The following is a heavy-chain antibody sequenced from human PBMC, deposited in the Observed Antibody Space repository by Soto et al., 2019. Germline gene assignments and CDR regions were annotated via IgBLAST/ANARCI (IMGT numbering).Heavy chain of an antibody. D-gene: IGHD1-20*01. Sequence: GGSLRLSCVVSGFTFSSSWMHWVRQGPGKGLVWVSRMNPDGSAINYADSVKGRFTTSRDNAKNILYLQMNSLRVEDTAVYYCARGPSLTGTYYFDYWGQGTLVTVSS. CDR3: ARGPSLTGTYYFDY. J-gene: IGHJ4*02. V-gene: IGHV3-74*01. CDR1: GFTFSSSW. CDR2: MNPDGSAI.